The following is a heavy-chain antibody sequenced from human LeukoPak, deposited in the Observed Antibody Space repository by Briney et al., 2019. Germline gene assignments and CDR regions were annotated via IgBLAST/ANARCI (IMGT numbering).Heavy chain of an antibody. CDR2: IKQDGSEK. J-gene: IGHJ4*02. CDR3: AREDTAMDY. CDR1: GLTFSSYW. D-gene: IGHD5-18*01. Sequence: GGSLRLSCAASGLTFSSYWMSWVRQAPGKGLEWVANIKQDGSEKYYVDSVKGRFTISRDNAKNSLYLQMNSLRAEYTAVYYCAREDTAMDYWGQGTLVTVSS. V-gene: IGHV3-7*03.